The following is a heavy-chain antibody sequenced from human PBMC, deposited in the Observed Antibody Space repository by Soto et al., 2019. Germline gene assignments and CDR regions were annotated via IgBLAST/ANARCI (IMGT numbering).Heavy chain of an antibody. V-gene: IGHV3-30*03. Sequence: GGSLRLSCAASGFTFSSYGMHWVRQAPGKGLEWVAVISYDGSNKYYADSVKGRFTISRDNSKNTLYLQMNSLRAEDTAVYYCARGLEDNWNNTKCIGSGGSCQGYYYMDVWGKGTTVTVSS. J-gene: IGHJ6*03. CDR1: GFTFSSYG. D-gene: IGHD2-15*01. CDR3: ARGLEDNWNNTKCIGSGGSCQGYYYMDV. CDR2: ISYDGSNK.